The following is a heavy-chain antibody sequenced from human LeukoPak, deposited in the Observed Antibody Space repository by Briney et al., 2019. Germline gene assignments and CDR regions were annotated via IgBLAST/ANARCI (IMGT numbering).Heavy chain of an antibody. J-gene: IGHJ2*01. CDR3: ARVYYSSSYDYWYFDL. V-gene: IGHV4-59*01. Sequence: SETLSLTCTVSGGYIRSYYWSWIRQPPGKGLEWIGYIYYSGSTNYNPSLKSRVTISVDTSKKQSSLKLGSVTAADTAVYYCARVYYSSSYDYWYFDLWGRGTLVTVSS. CDR2: IYYSGST. D-gene: IGHD6-13*01. CDR1: GGYIRSYY.